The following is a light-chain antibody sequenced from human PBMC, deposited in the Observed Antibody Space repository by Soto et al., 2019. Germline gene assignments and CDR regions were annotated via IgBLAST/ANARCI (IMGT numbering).Light chain of an antibody. CDR2: TAS. V-gene: IGKV1D-12*01. J-gene: IGKJ3*01. Sequence: DIQMNRSASSVSASVGDRVTITCRASQGISSWLAWYQQKRGKATKLLIYTASSLQSGVPSRFSGSGSWTDFTLTISSLQPEDFATYYCQQANSFPFTFGPGTKVDIK. CDR3: QQANSFPFT. CDR1: QGISSW.